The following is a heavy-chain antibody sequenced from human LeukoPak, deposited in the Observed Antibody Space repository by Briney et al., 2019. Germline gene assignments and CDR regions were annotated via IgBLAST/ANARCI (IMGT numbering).Heavy chain of an antibody. CDR1: GGTFSSYA. J-gene: IGHJ5*02. CDR2: IIPIFGTA. CDR3: ARAGRDGYNP. D-gene: IGHD5-24*01. V-gene: IGHV1-69*13. Sequence: SVRVSCKASGGTFSSYAVSWVRQAPGQGLEWMGGIIPIFGTANYAQKFQGRVTITADESTSTAYMELSSLRSEDTAVYYCARAGRDGYNPWGQGTLVTVSS.